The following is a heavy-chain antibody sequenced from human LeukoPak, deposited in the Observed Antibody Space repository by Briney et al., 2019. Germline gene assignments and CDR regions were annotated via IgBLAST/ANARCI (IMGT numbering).Heavy chain of an antibody. D-gene: IGHD3-22*01. CDR3: ARGYYDSSGYYYVPDAFDI. CDR1: GGSISSYY. J-gene: IGHJ3*02. V-gene: IGHV4-59*01. CDR2: IYYSGST. Sequence: SETLSLTCTVSGGSISSYYWSWIRQPPGKGLEWIGYIYYSGSTNYNPSLKSRVTISVDTSKNQFSLKPSSVTAADTAVYYCARGYYDSSGYYYVPDAFDIWGQGTMVTVSS.